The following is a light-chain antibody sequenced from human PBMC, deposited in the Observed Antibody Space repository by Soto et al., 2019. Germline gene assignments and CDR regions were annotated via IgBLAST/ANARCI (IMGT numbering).Light chain of an antibody. CDR3: CSYAGSRAFV. CDR1: SSDIENYNL. Sequence: QSALTQPASVSGSPGQSITISCTGTSSDIENYNLVSWFQQHPGKAPKLIISEGSKRPSGVSHRFSGSKSGNTASLTISGLQAEDEADYYCCSYAGSRAFVFGTGTKLTVL. CDR2: EGS. J-gene: IGLJ1*01. V-gene: IGLV2-23*01.